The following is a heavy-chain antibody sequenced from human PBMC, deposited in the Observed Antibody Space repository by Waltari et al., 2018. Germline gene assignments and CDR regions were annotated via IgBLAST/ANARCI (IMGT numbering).Heavy chain of an antibody. D-gene: IGHD5-12*01. Sequence: EVQLVESGGGLVKPGGSLRLSCATSGFTFSTYSMNWVRQAPGKGLEWGSYISSISSNRYYADSVKGLFTISRDNAKNSMYMQLNSLRVEDTAIYYCARGVSITETPWFAYWGQGTLVTVSS. J-gene: IGHJ4*02. CDR2: ISSISSNR. CDR3: ARGVSITETPWFAY. CDR1: GFTFSTYS. V-gene: IGHV3-21*02.